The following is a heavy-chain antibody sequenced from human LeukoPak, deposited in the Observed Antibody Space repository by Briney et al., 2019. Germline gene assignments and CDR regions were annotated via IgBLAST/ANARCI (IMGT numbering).Heavy chain of an antibody. CDR1: GFTFDDYA. CDR2: ISWNSGSI. J-gene: IGHJ4*02. D-gene: IGHD2-15*01. CDR3: AKLGSGFDY. V-gene: IGHV3-9*01. Sequence: GRSLRLSCAASGFTFDDYAMHWVRQAPGKGLEWVSGISWNSGSIGYADSVKGRFTISRDNSKNTLYLQMNSLRAEDTAVYYCAKLGSGFDYWGQGTLVTVSS.